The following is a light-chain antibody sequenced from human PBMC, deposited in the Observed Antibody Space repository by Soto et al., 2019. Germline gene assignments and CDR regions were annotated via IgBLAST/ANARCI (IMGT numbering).Light chain of an antibody. CDR1: SSDVGSYNL. J-gene: IGLJ2*01. CDR3: CSYAGSV. Sequence: QAVVTQPASVSGSPGQSITISCTGTSSDVGSYNLVSWYQQHPGKAPKLMIYEGSKRPSGVSNRFSGSKSGNTASLTISGLQAEDEADYYCCSYAGSVFGGGTKVTVL. CDR2: EGS. V-gene: IGLV2-23*01.